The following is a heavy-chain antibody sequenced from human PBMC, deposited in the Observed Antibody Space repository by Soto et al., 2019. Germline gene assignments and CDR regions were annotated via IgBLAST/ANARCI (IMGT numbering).Heavy chain of an antibody. D-gene: IGHD1-7*01. CDR2: IWYDGSNK. Sequence: QPGGSLRLSCAASGFTFSSCGMHWVRQAPGKGLEWVAVIWYDGSNKYYADSVKGRFTISRDNSKNTLYLQMNSLRAEDTAVYYCARDPNWNYGIDYWGQGTLVTASS. CDR3: ARDPNWNYGIDY. J-gene: IGHJ4*02. CDR1: GFTFSSCG. V-gene: IGHV3-33*01.